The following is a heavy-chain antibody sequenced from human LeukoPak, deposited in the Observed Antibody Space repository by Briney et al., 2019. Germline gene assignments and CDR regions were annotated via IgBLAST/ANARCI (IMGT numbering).Heavy chain of an antibody. Sequence: RGESPKISCKGSGYSFTTYWIGWVRQMPGKGLEWMGIIYPGDSDTRYSPSFQGQVTISADKSVNSAYLQWSSLKASDTAMYYCARPNITSYYDSRGYDAFDVWGQGTMVTVSS. CDR1: GYSFTTYW. CDR3: ARPNITSYYDSRGYDAFDV. CDR2: IYPGDSDT. J-gene: IGHJ3*01. V-gene: IGHV5-51*01. D-gene: IGHD3-22*01.